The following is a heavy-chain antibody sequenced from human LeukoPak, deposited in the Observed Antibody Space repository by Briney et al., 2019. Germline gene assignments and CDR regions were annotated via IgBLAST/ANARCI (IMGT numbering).Heavy chain of an antibody. V-gene: IGHV1-2*02. J-gene: IGHJ3*02. CDR2: INPNSGGT. CDR3: ARTVVPAAIADYGSGRDAFDI. CDR1: GYTFTGYY. Sequence: ASVKVSCKASGYTFTGYYTYWVRQAPGQGLECMGWINPNSGGTNYAQKFQGRVTMTRDTSISTAYMELSRLRSDDTAVYYCARTVVPAAIADYGSGRDAFDIWGQGTMVTVSS. D-gene: IGHD2-2*02.